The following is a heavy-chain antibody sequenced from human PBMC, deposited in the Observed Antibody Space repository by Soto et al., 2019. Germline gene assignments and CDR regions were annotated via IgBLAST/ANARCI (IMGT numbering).Heavy chain of an antibody. CDR2: INHSGST. CDR1: GGSFSGYY. Sequence: SETLSLTCAVYGGSFSGYYWSWIRQPPGKGLEWIGEINHSGSTNYNPPLKSRVTISVDTSKNQFSLKLSSVTAADTAVYYCATGEKGVGRYYYYYGMDVWGQGTTVTVSS. CDR3: ATGEKGVGRYYYYYGMDV. J-gene: IGHJ6*02. V-gene: IGHV4-34*01. D-gene: IGHD3-3*01.